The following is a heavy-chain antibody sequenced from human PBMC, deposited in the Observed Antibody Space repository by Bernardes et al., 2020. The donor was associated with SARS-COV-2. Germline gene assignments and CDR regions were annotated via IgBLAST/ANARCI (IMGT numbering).Heavy chain of an antibody. D-gene: IGHD3-10*01. CDR2: ISPSTGHT. CDR3: ARDDLGVGRFGAEY. CDR1: AYPFTTFG. Sequence: ASVKVSCKTSAYPFTTFGITWVRQAPGQGLEWMGWISPSTGHTNYAQKFQDRFTMTTETSTSTAYMELRSLRSDDTAVYYCARDDLGVGRFGAEYWGQGSLVNVSS. V-gene: IGHV1-18*01. J-gene: IGHJ4*02.